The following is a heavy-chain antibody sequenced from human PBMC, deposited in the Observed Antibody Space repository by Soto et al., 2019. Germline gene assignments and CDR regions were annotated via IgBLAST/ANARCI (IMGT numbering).Heavy chain of an antibody. D-gene: IGHD6-13*01. CDR1: GGSFSGYY. Sequence: QVQLQQWGAGLLKPSETLSLTCAVYGGSFSGYYWSWIRQPPGKGLEWIGEINHSGSTNYNPSLKSRVTISVDTSKNQFSLKLSSVTAADTAVYYWAKTSSSWHRAFDYWGQGTLVTVSS. CDR2: INHSGST. CDR3: AKTSSSWHRAFDY. V-gene: IGHV4-34*01. J-gene: IGHJ4*02.